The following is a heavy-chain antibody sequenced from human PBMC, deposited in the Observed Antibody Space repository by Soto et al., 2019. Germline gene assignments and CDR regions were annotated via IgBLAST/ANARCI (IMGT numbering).Heavy chain of an antibody. D-gene: IGHD3-22*01. J-gene: IGHJ6*02. CDR3: ARDQVVVITTGSYYYGMDV. CDR2: IIPSFGTA. Sequence: RNGLEWMGGIIPSFGTANYAQKFHGRVTITADESTSTAYMELSSLRSEDTAVYYCARDQVVVITTGSYYYGMDVWGQGTTVTVSS. V-gene: IGHV1-69*01.